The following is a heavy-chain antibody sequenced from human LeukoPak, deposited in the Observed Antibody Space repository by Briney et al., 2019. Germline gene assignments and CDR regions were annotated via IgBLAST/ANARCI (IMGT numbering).Heavy chain of an antibody. Sequence: PSETLSLTCTVSGGSISSYYWSWIRQPPGKGLEWVANIKQDGSEKYYVDSVKGRFTISRDNAKNSLYLQMNSLRAEDTAVYYCAREGSTMIADYWGQGTLVTVSS. CDR2: IKQDGSEK. D-gene: IGHD3-22*01. J-gene: IGHJ4*02. CDR3: AREGSTMIADY. V-gene: IGHV3-7*01. CDR1: GGSISSYY.